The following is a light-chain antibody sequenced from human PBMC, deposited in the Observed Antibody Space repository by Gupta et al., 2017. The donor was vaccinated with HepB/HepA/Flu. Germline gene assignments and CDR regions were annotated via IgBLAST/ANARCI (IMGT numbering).Light chain of an antibody. V-gene: IGKV3-15*01. CDR3: QQYKIWPPIT. Sequence: ETVITQSPVTLSVSPGDRVTLSCRASQNVGRSLAWYQQKPGQAPRLLIYDVSTRATDIPARFSGSGSGTEFTLTISSLQSEDFAVYYCQQYKIWPPITFGGGTKVEIK. CDR1: QNVGRS. CDR2: DVS. J-gene: IGKJ4*01.